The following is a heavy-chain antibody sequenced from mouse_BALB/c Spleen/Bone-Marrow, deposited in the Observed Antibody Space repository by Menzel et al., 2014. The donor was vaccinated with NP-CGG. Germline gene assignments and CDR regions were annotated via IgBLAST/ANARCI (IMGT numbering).Heavy chain of an antibody. Sequence: EVKLVESGGGLVQPGGSRKLSCAASGFTFSSFGMHWVRQAPEKGLEWVAHISSGSSTIYYADTVKGRFTISRDNPKNTLFLQMTSLRSEDTAMYYCARGGNYAWFAYWGQGTLVTVSA. J-gene: IGHJ3*01. D-gene: IGHD2-1*01. CDR1: GFTFSSFG. CDR2: ISSGSSTI. V-gene: IGHV5-17*02. CDR3: ARGGNYAWFAY.